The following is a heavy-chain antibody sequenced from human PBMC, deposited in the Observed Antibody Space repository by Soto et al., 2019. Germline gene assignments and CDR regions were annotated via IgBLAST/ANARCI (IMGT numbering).Heavy chain of an antibody. Sequence: SETLSLTCAVYGGAFSGYYWSWIRQPPGKGLEWIGEINHSGSTNYNPSLKSRVTISVDTSKNQFSLKLSSVTAADTAVYYCARAVGAFPPYYYYYGMDVWGQGTTVTVSS. V-gene: IGHV4-34*01. D-gene: IGHD3-10*01. J-gene: IGHJ6*02. CDR1: GGAFSGYY. CDR3: ARAVGAFPPYYYYYGMDV. CDR2: INHSGST.